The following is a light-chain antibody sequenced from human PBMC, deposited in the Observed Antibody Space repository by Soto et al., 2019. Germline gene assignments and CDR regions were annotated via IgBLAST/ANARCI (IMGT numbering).Light chain of an antibody. J-gene: IGKJ1*01. CDR3: QPSYSTLWT. Sequence: DIQMTQSPSSLSASVGDRVAITCRASQSISSYLNWYQQKPGKAPKLLIYAASSLQSGVPSRFSASGSGTDFTLTISSLQPEDFETYYCQPSYSTLWTLGQGTNVDIK. CDR1: QSISSY. V-gene: IGKV1-39*01. CDR2: AAS.